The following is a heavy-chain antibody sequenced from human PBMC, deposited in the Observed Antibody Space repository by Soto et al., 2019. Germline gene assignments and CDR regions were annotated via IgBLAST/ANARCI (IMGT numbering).Heavy chain of an antibody. V-gene: IGHV3-21*01. J-gene: IGHJ4*02. CDR1: GFTFTRYS. CDR3: ARESEDLTSNFDY. CDR2: ISSTTNYI. Sequence: GGSLGLSCAASGFTFTRYSMNWVRQAPGKGLEWVSSISSTTNYIYYADSMKGRFTVFRDNAKNSVYLEMNSLSAEDTAVYYCARESEDLTSNFDYWGQGTLVTVSS.